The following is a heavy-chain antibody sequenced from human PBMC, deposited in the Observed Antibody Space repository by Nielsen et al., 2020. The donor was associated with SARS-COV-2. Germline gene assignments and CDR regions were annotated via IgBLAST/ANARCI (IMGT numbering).Heavy chain of an antibody. CDR2: IDPSDSYT. J-gene: IGHJ4*02. Sequence: KVSCKGSGYSFTSYWISWVRQMPGKGLEWMGRIDPSDSYTNYSPSFQGHVTISADKSISTAYLQWSSLKASDTAMYYCARHGDYGDSFDYWGQGTLVTVSS. D-gene: IGHD4-17*01. CDR3: ARHGDYGDSFDY. CDR1: GYSFTSYW. V-gene: IGHV5-10-1*01.